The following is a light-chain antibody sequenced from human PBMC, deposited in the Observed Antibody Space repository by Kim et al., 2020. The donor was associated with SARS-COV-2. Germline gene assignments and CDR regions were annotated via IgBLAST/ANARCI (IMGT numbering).Light chain of an antibody. Sequence: ASVGDRVTVTCRASLDISTALAWYQQKPGKAPRLIIYSASIWQSGVPSRFRGSGYGADFTLTITNLQPEDFATYHCQQLSSYPVTFGGGTKVDIK. V-gene: IGKV1-9*01. CDR2: SAS. CDR1: LDISTA. J-gene: IGKJ4*01. CDR3: QQLSSYPVT.